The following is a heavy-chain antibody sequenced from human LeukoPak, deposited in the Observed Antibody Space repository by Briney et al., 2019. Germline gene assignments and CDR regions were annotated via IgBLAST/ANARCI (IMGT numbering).Heavy chain of an antibody. CDR1: GYPISSGYY. Sequence: SETLSLTCAVSGYPISSGYYWGWIRQPPGKGLEWIGSIYHSGSTYYNPSLKSRVTISVDTSKNQFSLKLSSVTAADTAVYYCATLRGEGEIDYWGQGTLVTVSS. CDR3: ATLRGEGEIDY. D-gene: IGHD3-16*01. CDR2: IYHSGST. J-gene: IGHJ4*02. V-gene: IGHV4-38-2*01.